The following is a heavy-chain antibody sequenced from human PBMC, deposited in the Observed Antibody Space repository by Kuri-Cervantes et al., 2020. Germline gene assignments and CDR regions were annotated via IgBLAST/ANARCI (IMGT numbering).Heavy chain of an antibody. CDR2: ISGSGGST. D-gene: IGHD6-19*01. Sequence: GESLKTSCTASGFTFGDYAMSWFRQAPGKGLEWVSAISGSGGSTYYADSVKGRFTISRDNSKNTLYLQMNSLRAEDTAVYYCAKGGIAVAGIDYWGQGTLVTVSS. CDR1: GFTFGDYA. CDR3: AKGGIAVAGIDY. J-gene: IGHJ4*02. V-gene: IGHV3-23*01.